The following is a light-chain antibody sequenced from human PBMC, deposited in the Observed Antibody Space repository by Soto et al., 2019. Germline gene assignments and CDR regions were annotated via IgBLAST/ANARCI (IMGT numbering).Light chain of an antibody. CDR2: AAS. V-gene: IGKV1-9*01. J-gene: IGKJ5*01. Sequence: IQMTQSAFSLSSSVGDRVTITCRASQGISSYLAWYQQKPGKAPKLLIYAASTLQSGVPSRFSGSGSGTEFTLTISSLQPEDFATYYCQQLNSYPPATFGQGTRLEI. CDR1: QGISSY. CDR3: QQLNSYPPAT.